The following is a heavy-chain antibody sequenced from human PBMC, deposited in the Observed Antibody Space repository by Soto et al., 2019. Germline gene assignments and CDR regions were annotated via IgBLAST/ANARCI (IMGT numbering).Heavy chain of an antibody. CDR2: INPDGGST. V-gene: IGHV1-46*03. CDR1: GYTFTSYY. Sequence: ASVKVSCKASGYTFTSYYLHWVRQAPGQGLEWMGIINPDGGSTNYAQKFQGRVTMTRDTSTSTVYMELSSLRSDDTAVYYCTRVRGGYYDISLWGQGTLVTVSS. D-gene: IGHD3-9*01. J-gene: IGHJ4*02. CDR3: TRVRGGYYDISL.